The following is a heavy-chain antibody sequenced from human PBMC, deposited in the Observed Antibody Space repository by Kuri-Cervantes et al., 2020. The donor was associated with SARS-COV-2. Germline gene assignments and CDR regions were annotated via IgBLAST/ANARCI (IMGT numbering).Heavy chain of an antibody. V-gene: IGHV3-11*04. J-gene: IGHJ5*02. CDR3: ARSGYYYNNWFDP. Sequence: GGSLRLSCAASGFTFSDYYMSWIRQAPGKGLEWVSYISSSGSTIYYADSVKGRFTISRDNAKNSLYLQMSSLRAEDTAVYYCARSGYYYNNWFDPWGQGTLVTVSS. CDR1: GFTFSDYY. CDR2: ISSSGSTI. D-gene: IGHD3-22*01.